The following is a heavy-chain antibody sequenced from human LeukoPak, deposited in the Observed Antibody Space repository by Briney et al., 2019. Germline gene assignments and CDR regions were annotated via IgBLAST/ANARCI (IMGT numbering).Heavy chain of an antibody. J-gene: IGHJ4*02. CDR2: ISGSGGST. Sequence: PGGSLRLSCAASGFTFSSYTMNWVRQAPGKGLVWVSGISGSGGSTYYADSVKGRFTISRDNSKNTLYLQMNSLRAEDTAVYYCAKSGIVVVPAANPPFDYWGQGTLVTVSS. CDR1: GFTFSSYT. D-gene: IGHD2-2*01. CDR3: AKSGIVVVPAANPPFDY. V-gene: IGHV3-23*01.